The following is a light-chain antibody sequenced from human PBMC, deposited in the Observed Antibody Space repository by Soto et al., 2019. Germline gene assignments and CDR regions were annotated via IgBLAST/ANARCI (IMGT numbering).Light chain of an antibody. Sequence: DIQMTQSPSSLSASVGDRVTITFLASQGIRTDLGWYQQKPGKAPKLLIYAASTLQSGVPSRFSGSGSGTDFTLTISCLQSEDFATYYCQQYYSYPRTFGQGTKVDIK. J-gene: IGKJ1*01. CDR2: AAS. CDR3: QQYYSYPRT. V-gene: IGKV1-17*01. CDR1: QGIRTD.